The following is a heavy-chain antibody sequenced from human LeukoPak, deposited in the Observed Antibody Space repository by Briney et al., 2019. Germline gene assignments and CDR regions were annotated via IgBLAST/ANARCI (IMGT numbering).Heavy chain of an antibody. CDR2: IYYSGST. CDR3: ARGIKSGTSDS. CDR1: GGSISSGDYY. Sequence: SETLSLTCTVSGGSISSGDYYWSWIRQPPGKGLEWIGYIYYSGSTYYNPSLKSRVTISVDTSKNQFSLKLSSGTAADTAVYYCARGIKSGTSDSWGQGTLVTVSS. D-gene: IGHD2-8*01. J-gene: IGHJ5*01. V-gene: IGHV4-30-4*08.